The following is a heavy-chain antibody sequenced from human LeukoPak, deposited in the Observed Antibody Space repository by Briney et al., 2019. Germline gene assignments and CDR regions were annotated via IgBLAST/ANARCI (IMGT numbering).Heavy chain of an antibody. CDR3: ARARGYCSSTSCRYYYYYYMDV. CDR2: INHSGST. V-gene: IGHV4-34*01. CDR1: GGSFSGYY. D-gene: IGHD2-2*01. Sequence: SETLSLTCAVYGGSFSGYYWSWIRQPPGKGLEWIGEINHSGSTNYNPSLKSRVTISVDTSKNQFSLKLSSVTAADTAVCYCARARGYCSSTSCRYYYYYYMDVWGKGTTVTVSS. J-gene: IGHJ6*03.